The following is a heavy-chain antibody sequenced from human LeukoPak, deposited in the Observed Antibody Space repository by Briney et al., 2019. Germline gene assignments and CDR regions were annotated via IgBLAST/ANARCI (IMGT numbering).Heavy chain of an antibody. Sequence: GGSLRLSCAASGFTFSSYSMNWVRQAPGKGLEWVSSISSSSSYIYYADSVKGRFTISRDNAKNSLYLQMNSLRAEDTAVYYCARAGLSGRYCSSTSCYTGPGNAFDIWGQGTMVTVSS. J-gene: IGHJ3*02. CDR3: ARAGLSGRYCSSTSCYTGPGNAFDI. CDR1: GFTFSSYS. D-gene: IGHD2-2*02. V-gene: IGHV3-21*01. CDR2: ISSSSSYI.